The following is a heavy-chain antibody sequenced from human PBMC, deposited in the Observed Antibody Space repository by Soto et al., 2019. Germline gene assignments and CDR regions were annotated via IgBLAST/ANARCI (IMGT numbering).Heavy chain of an antibody. Sequence: SETLSLTCTVSGGSISSGGYYWSWTRQHPGKGLEWIGYIYYSGSTYYNPSLKSRVTISVDTSKNQFSLKLSSVTAADTAVYYCAGRLGYCSGGSCYPNWFDPWGQGTLVTVSS. D-gene: IGHD2-15*01. J-gene: IGHJ5*02. CDR3: AGRLGYCSGGSCYPNWFDP. V-gene: IGHV4-31*03. CDR1: GGSISSGGYY. CDR2: IYYSGST.